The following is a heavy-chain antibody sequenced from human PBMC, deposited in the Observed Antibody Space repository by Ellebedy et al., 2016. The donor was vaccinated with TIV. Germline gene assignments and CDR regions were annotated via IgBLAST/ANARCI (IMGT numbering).Heavy chain of an antibody. CDR3: ARSQLLSDYYYGMDV. CDR2: ISSSSSYI. V-gene: IGHV3-21*01. CDR1: GFTFSSYS. Sequence: GESLKISCAASGFTFSSYSMNWVRQAPGKGLEWVSSISSSSSYIYYADSVKGRFTISRDNAKNSLYLQMNSLRAEDTAVYYCARSQLLSDYYYGMDVWGQGTTVTVSS. J-gene: IGHJ6*02. D-gene: IGHD2-2*01.